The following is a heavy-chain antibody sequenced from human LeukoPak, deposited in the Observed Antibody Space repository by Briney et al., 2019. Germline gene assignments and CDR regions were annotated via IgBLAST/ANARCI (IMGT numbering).Heavy chain of an antibody. Sequence: SETLSLTCTVSGGSISSYYWSWIRQPPGKGLEWTGYIYTSGSTNYNPSLKSRVTISVDTSKNQFSLKLSSVTAADTAVYYCARLNPGYYGSGSYPFFDYWGQGTLVTVSS. CDR3: ARLNPGYYGSGSYPFFDY. V-gene: IGHV4-4*09. D-gene: IGHD3-10*01. CDR1: GGSISSYY. J-gene: IGHJ4*02. CDR2: IYTSGST.